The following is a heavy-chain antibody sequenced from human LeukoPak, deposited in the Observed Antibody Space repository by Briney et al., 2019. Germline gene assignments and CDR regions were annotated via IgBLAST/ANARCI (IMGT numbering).Heavy chain of an antibody. CDR3: ARDKRTYCGGDCYIPNDAFDI. CDR1: GFTFSSYW. Sequence: GGSLRLSCAASGFTFSSYWMHWVRQAPGKGLVWVSRINTDGSSTSYADSVKGRFTISRDNAKNTLYLQMNSLRAEDTAVYYCARDKRTYCGGDCYIPNDAFDIWGQGTMVTVSS. V-gene: IGHV3-74*01. J-gene: IGHJ3*02. D-gene: IGHD2-21*01. CDR2: INTDGSST.